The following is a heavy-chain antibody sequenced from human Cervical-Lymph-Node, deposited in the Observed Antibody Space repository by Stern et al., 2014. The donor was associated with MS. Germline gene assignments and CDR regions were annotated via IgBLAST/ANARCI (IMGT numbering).Heavy chain of an antibody. CDR3: APAANIAGYLDH. V-gene: IGHV1-46*01. CDR2: ISPSGGST. D-gene: IGHD6-13*01. J-gene: IGHJ4*02. CDR1: GNTFTNYY. Sequence: QVQLVQSGAEVKKPGASVKVTCKASGNTFTNYYVHWVRQAPGQGLEWMGIISPSGGSTSYAQRFQGRLSMTRDTSTKTVYMELSSLRSEDTAVYYCAPAANIAGYLDHWGQGTQVTVSS.